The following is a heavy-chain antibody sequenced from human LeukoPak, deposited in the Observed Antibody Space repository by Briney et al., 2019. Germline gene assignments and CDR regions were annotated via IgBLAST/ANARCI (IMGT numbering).Heavy chain of an antibody. V-gene: IGHV3-21*01. D-gene: IGHD3-22*01. Sequence: GGSLRLSCAASGFTFSSYSMNWVRQAPGKGLEWVSSISSSSSYIYYADSVKGRFTISRDNANNSLYLQMNSLRAEDTAVYYCARNYDSTGYDAFGIWGQGTMVTVS. CDR2: ISSSSSYI. CDR1: GFTFSSYS. J-gene: IGHJ3*02. CDR3: ARNYDSTGYDAFGI.